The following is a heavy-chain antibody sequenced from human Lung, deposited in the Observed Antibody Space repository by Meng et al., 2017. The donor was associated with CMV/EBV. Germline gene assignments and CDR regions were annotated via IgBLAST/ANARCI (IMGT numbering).Heavy chain of an antibody. Sequence: SVXVSCKTSGDTFTTFTIDWVRQAPGQGLEWMGRILPTLGLTDYAQKFQGRVTITADKSTTTAYMELSSLKSDDTAIYYCASLPTTIQSIVGFWGQGTLITVSS. D-gene: IGHD1-26*01. V-gene: IGHV1-69*02. J-gene: IGHJ1*01. CDR3: ASLPTTIQSIVGF. CDR1: GDTFTTFT. CDR2: ILPTLGLT.